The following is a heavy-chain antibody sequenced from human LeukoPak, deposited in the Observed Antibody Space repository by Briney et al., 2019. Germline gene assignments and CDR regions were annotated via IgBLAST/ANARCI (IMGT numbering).Heavy chain of an antibody. CDR1: GFTFSTSW. Sequence: GGSLRLSCAASGFTFSTSWMTWVRQAPGKGLERVANIKTDGSQTYYVDSVRGRFSISRDNAKNSMYLEMNSPRAEDTAVYFCARDRGWQQFDYWGQGTLVTVSS. CDR2: IKTDGSQT. CDR3: ARDRGWQQFDY. D-gene: IGHD5-24*01. V-gene: IGHV3-7*01. J-gene: IGHJ4*02.